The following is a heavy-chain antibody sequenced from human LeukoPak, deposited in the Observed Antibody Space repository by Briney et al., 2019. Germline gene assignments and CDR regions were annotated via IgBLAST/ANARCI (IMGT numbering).Heavy chain of an antibody. V-gene: IGHV1-18*01. J-gene: IGHJ3*02. CDR3: ARFAAHDAFDI. CDR1: GYTFTSYG. CDR2: ISAYNGNT. D-gene: IGHD3-16*01. Sequence: ASVKVSCKASGYTFTSYGISWVRQAPGQGLEWMGWISAYNGNTNYAQKFQGRVTMTRGTSISTAYMELSRLRSDDTAVYYCARFAAHDAFDIWGQGTMVTVSS.